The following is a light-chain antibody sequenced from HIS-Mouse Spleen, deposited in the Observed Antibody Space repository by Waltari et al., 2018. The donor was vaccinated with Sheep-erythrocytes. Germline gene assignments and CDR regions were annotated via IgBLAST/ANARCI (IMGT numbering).Light chain of an antibody. CDR3: QAWDSSTAWV. CDR2: QDS. V-gene: IGLV3-1*01. CDR1: KLGDKY. Sequence: SYELTQPPSVSVSPGQTASITCSGDKLGDKYACWYQQKPGQSPVLVIYQDSKRPSGIHARVCGTNSGNTATLTISGTQAMDEADYYCQAWDSSTAWVFGGGTKLTVL. J-gene: IGLJ3*02.